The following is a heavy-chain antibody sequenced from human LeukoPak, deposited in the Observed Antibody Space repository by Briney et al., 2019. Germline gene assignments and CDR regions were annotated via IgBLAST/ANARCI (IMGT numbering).Heavy chain of an antibody. V-gene: IGHV1-69*13. D-gene: IGHD3-22*01. Sequence: SVKVSCKASGGTFSSYAISWVRQPPGQGLEWMGGIIPIFGTANYAQKFQGRVTITADESSGTAYMALSSLRSEDTAIYYCATTRDYYDNSGYTLLQDWGQGTLVTVSS. J-gene: IGHJ1*01. CDR1: GGTFSSYA. CDR2: IIPIFGTA. CDR3: ATTRDYYDNSGYTLLQD.